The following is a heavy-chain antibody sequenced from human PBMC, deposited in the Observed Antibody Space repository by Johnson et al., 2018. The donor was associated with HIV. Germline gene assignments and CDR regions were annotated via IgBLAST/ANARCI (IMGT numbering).Heavy chain of an antibody. D-gene: IGHD6-13*01. CDR2: IYSGGST. J-gene: IGHJ3*02. Sequence: MQLVESGGGVVQPGRSLRLSCAASGFTVSSNYMSWVRQAPGKGLEWVSVIYSGGSTYYADSVTGRFTISRDNSKNTLYLQMNSLKTEDTAVYYCTTWYSLVSGAFDIWGQGTMVTVSS. CDR1: GFTVSSNY. CDR3: TTWYSLVSGAFDI. V-gene: IGHV3-66*01.